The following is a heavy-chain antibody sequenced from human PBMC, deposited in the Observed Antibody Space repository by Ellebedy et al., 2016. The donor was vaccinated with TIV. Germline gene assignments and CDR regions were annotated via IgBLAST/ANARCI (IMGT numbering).Heavy chain of an antibody. CDR3: ARGGDLSGYYYEVDY. Sequence: GESLKISCAASGFSFSTYAMNWVRQAPGKGLEWVSAISGTGRSTDYADSVKGRFSISRDNSKNTLYLQMNSLRADDTAVYYCARGGDLSGYYYEVDYWGQGILVTVSS. CDR1: GFSFSTYA. D-gene: IGHD3-22*01. CDR2: ISGTGRST. V-gene: IGHV3-23*01. J-gene: IGHJ4*02.